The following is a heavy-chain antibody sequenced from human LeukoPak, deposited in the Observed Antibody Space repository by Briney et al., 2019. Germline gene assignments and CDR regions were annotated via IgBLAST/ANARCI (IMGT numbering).Heavy chain of an antibody. Sequence: GESLQISCKGSGYSFTSYWIGWVRQVPGKGLEWMGIIYPGDSDTRYSPSFQGQVTISADKSISTAYLQWSSLKASDTAMYYCARPGYYYDSSGYYFFYAFDIWGQGTMVTVSS. V-gene: IGHV5-51*01. CDR2: IYPGDSDT. J-gene: IGHJ3*02. CDR3: ARPGYYYDSSGYYFFYAFDI. D-gene: IGHD3-22*01. CDR1: GYSFTSYW.